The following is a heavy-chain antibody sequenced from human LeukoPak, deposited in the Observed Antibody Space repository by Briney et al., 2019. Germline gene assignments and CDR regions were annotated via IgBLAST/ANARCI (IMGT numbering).Heavy chain of an antibody. CDR1: GGSISSGGYH. CDR3: ARGPGLPYSGYDVELDTVAHDQYFDY. Sequence: SQTLSLTCTVSGGSISSGGYHWSWIRQPPGKGLEWIGYIYHSGSTYYNPSLKSRVTISVDRSKNQFSLKLSSVTAADTAVYYCARGPGLPYSGYDVELDTVAHDQYFDYWGQGTLVTVSS. J-gene: IGHJ4*02. V-gene: IGHV4-30-2*01. CDR2: IYHSGST. D-gene: IGHD5-12*01.